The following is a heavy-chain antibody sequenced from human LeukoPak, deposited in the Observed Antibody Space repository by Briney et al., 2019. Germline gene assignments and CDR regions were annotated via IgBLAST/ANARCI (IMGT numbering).Heavy chain of an antibody. D-gene: IGHD3-10*01. J-gene: IGHJ5*02. CDR3: ARLKVRGVIRYNWFDP. CDR1: GGSISSGGYY. Sequence: SQTLSLTCTVSGGSISSGGYYWSWIRQHPGKGLEWIGYIYYSGSTYYNPSLKSRVTISVDTSKNQFSLKLSSVTAADTAVYYCARLKVRGVIRYNWFDPWGQGTLVTVSS. V-gene: IGHV4-31*03. CDR2: IYYSGST.